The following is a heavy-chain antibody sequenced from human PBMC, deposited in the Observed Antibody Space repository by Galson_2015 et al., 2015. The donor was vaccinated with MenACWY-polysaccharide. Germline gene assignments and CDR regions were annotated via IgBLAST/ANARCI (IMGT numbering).Heavy chain of an antibody. CDR3: VKGGWRDN. J-gene: IGHJ4*02. D-gene: IGHD6-19*01. CDR1: GFTFSRYV. CDR2: ISESGDST. V-gene: IGHV3-23*01. Sequence: SLRLSCAASGFTFSRYVMTWVRQAPGKGLEWVSAISESGDSTFYADSVKGRFTISRDKSENTLYLQMNSLRPEDTAVYFCVKGGWRDNWGQETLVTVAS.